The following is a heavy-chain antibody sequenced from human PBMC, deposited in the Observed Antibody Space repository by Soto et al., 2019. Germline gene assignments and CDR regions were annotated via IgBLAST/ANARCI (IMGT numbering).Heavy chain of an antibody. Sequence: EVQLVESGGGVVQPGGSLRLSCGASEFTFSGRSVHWVRQAPGKGLVWVSGIDKVGTDSTYADSVKGRFTSSRDNAKNTVYLQMNSLRVEDTAVYYCASGWFGPDVWGKGTTVTVSS. J-gene: IGHJ6*03. CDR3: ASGWFGPDV. D-gene: IGHD3-10*01. V-gene: IGHV3-74*01. CDR2: IDKVGTDS. CDR1: EFTFSGRS.